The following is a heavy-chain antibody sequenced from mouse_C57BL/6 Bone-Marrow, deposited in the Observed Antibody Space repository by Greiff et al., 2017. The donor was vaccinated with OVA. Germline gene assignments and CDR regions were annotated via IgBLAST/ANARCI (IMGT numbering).Heavy chain of an antibody. J-gene: IGHJ3*01. V-gene: IGHV5-12*01. Sequence: DVMLVESGGGLVQPGGSLKLSCAASGFTFSDYYMYWVRQTPEKRLEWVAYISNGGGSTYYPDTVKGRFTISRDNAKNTLHLQMSRLKSEDTAMYYCARHEGYSNPFAYWGQGTLVTVSA. CDR2: ISNGGGST. D-gene: IGHD2-5*01. CDR3: ARHEGYSNPFAY. CDR1: GFTFSDYY.